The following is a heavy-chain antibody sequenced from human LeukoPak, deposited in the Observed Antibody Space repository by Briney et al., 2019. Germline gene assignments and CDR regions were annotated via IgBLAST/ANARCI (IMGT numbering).Heavy chain of an antibody. CDR1: GFTFSSYA. V-gene: IGHV3-23*01. D-gene: IGHD3-22*01. Sequence: GGSLRLSCAASGFTFSSYAMSWVRQAPGKGLEWVSAISGSGGSTYYADSVRGRFTISRDNSKNTLYLQMNSLRAEDTAVYYCAKRPIGRSGYYGMQGFAYWGQGTLVTVSS. CDR2: ISGSGGST. J-gene: IGHJ4*02. CDR3: AKRPIGRSGYYGMQGFAY.